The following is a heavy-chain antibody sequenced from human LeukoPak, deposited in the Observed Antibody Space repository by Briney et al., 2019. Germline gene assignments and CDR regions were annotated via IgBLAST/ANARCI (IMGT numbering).Heavy chain of an antibody. CDR3: AREAVSGSYFWFDP. D-gene: IGHD1-26*01. J-gene: IGHJ5*02. CDR1: GFTFSDYY. CDR2: ISSSGSTI. V-gene: IGHV3-11*01. Sequence: AGSLRLSCAASGFTFSDYYMSWIRQAPGKGLEWVSYISSSGSTIYYADSVKGRFTISRDNAKNSLYLQMNSLRAEDTAVYYCAREAVSGSYFWFDPWGQGTLVTVSS.